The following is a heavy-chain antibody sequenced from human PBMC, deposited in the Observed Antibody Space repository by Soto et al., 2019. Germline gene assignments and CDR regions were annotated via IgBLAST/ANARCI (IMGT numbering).Heavy chain of an antibody. V-gene: IGHV4-59*01. Sequence: LSLTCTVSGGSISSYYWSWIRQPPGKGLEWIGYIYYSGSTNYNPSLKSRVTISVDTSKNQFSLKLSSVTAADTAVYYCARDRVVDDFWSGYYYYYYYGMDVWGQGTTVTVSS. J-gene: IGHJ6*02. CDR2: IYYSGST. CDR3: ARDRVVDDFWSGYYYYYYYGMDV. D-gene: IGHD3-3*01. CDR1: GGSISSYY.